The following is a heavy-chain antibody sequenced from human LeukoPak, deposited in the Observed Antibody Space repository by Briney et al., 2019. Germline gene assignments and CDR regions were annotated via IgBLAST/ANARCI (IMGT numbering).Heavy chain of an antibody. CDR3: ASGGGYSSSWYIY. CDR1: GGSISSYY. Sequence: SETLSLTCTVSGGSISSYYWSWIRQPPGKGLEWIGYIYYSGSTNYNPSLKSRVTISVDTSKNQFSLKLSSVTAADTAVYYCASGGGYSSSWYIYWGQGTLVTVSS. V-gene: IGHV4-59*08. D-gene: IGHD6-13*01. CDR2: IYYSGST. J-gene: IGHJ4*02.